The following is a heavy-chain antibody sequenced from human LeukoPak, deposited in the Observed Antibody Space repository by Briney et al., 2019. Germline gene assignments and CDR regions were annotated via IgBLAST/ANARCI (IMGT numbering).Heavy chain of an antibody. CDR1: GYTFTSCD. J-gene: IGHJ5*02. V-gene: IGHV1-8*01. D-gene: IGHD3-10*01. Sequence: GASVKVSCKASGYTFTSCDINWVRQATGQGLEWMGWMNPNSGNTGYAQKFQGRVTMTRNTSISTAYMELSSLRSEDTAVYYCARCYYGSGSYYNWFDPWGQGTLVTVSS. CDR3: ARCYYGSGSYYNWFDP. CDR2: MNPNSGNT.